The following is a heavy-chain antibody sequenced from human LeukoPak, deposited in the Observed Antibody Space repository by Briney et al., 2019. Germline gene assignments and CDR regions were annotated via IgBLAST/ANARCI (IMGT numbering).Heavy chain of an antibody. Sequence: PSETLSLTCTVSGGSISSSSYYWGWIRQPPGKGLEWIGSIYYSGSTYYNPSLKSRVTISVDTSKNQFSLKLSSVTAADTVVYYCARDDRGYSGYDGRNYNWFDPWGQGTLVTVSS. CDR1: GGSISSSSYY. CDR2: IYYSGST. J-gene: IGHJ5*02. V-gene: IGHV4-39*07. CDR3: ARDDRGYSGYDGRNYNWFDP. D-gene: IGHD5-12*01.